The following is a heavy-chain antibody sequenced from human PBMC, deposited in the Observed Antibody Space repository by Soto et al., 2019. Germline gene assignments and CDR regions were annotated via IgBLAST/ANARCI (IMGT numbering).Heavy chain of an antibody. J-gene: IGHJ4*02. CDR3: ARYNAASGTYYFDF. CDR2: INHRGSA. Sequence: SETLSLTCAVAGASVSSTYWWSWVRQPPGKGPEWIGEINHRGSANYNPSLKSRVTISVDISKSQFSLRLTSVTAADTAVYYCARYNAASGTYYFDFWGQGALVTSPQ. CDR1: GASVSSTYW. D-gene: IGHD6-13*01. V-gene: IGHV4-4*02.